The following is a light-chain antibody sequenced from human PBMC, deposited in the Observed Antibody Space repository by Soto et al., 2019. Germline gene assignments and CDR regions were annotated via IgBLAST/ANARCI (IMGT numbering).Light chain of an antibody. Sequence: DIQLTQSPSFLSASVGDRVTITCRASQGISSYLAWYQQKPGKAHKLLIYAASTLQSGVPSRFSGSGSGTEFTLTISSLQPEDFATYYCQQLNSYPIFTFGPGTKVDIK. CDR2: AAS. J-gene: IGKJ3*01. CDR1: QGISSY. V-gene: IGKV1-9*01. CDR3: QQLNSYPIFT.